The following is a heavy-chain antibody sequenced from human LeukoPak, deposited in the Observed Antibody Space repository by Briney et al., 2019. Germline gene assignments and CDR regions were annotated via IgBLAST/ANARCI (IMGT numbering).Heavy chain of an antibody. CDR3: ARTGALAKYCSGGSCYSHYYYYMDV. J-gene: IGHJ6*03. Sequence: ASVKVSCKASGYTFTSYGISWVRQAPGQGLEWMGWISANNGNTNYAQKLQGRVTMTTDASTSTAYMELRSLRSDDTAVYYCARTGALAKYCSGGSCYSHYYYYMDVWGKGTTVTVSS. V-gene: IGHV1-18*01. D-gene: IGHD2-15*01. CDR2: ISANNGNT. CDR1: GYTFTSYG.